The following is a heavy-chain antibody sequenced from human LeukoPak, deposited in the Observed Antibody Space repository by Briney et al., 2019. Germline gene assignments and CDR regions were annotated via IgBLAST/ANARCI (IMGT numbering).Heavy chain of an antibody. CDR2: ISDSGGST. V-gene: IGHV3-23*01. CDR1: GFTFSNSD. CDR3: AKDLSRAVAADWFDP. D-gene: IGHD6-19*01. J-gene: IGHJ5*02. Sequence: GGSLRLSCAASGFTFSNSDMSWVRQAPRKGLGWDSSISDSGGSTYYADSVKGRFTISRDNSKNTLYLQMTNLRAADTAVYYCAKDLSRAVAADWFDPWDQGSLVTVSS.